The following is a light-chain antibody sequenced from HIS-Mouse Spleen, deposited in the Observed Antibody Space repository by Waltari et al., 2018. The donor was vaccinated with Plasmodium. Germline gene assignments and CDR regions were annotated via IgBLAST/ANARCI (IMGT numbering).Light chain of an antibody. V-gene: IGLV3-19*01. J-gene: IGLJ1*01. CDR2: GKN. CDR3: NSRDSSGNHYV. CDR1: SLRSYY. Sequence: SSELTQDPAVSVALGQTVRITCQGDSLRSYYASWYQQKPGQAPVLFIYGKNNRPSGIQYRFSGASSGNTASLTITGAQAEDEADSYCNSRDSSGNHYVFGTGTKVTVL.